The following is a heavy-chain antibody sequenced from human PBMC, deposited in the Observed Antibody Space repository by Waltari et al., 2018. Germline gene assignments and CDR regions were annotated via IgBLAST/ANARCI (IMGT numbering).Heavy chain of an antibody. J-gene: IGHJ5*02. CDR1: GGPMSNYY. D-gene: IGHD3-10*01. CDR2: IDHSGNT. Sequence: QVQLQESGPGLVKPSETLSLTCSVSGGPMSNYYWSWIRQPPGKGLEWIGYIDHSGNTNYNPSLKSRVTISIDTSKNQFSLKLISVTAADTAVYYCARGWRSPLSPWGQGMLVTVSS. V-gene: IGHV4-59*08. CDR3: ARGWRSPLSP.